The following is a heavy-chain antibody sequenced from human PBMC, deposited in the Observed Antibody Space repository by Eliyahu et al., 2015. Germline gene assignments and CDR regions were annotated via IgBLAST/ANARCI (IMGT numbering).Heavy chain of an antibody. CDR2: XWYDGSNQ. D-gene: IGHD4-11*01. J-gene: IGHJ4*02. Sequence: QVRLVESGGGVVQPGRSLRLSCSASGFXFXXSALHRGPPAAAKGGAAGAIXWYDGSNQYYADSVKGRFTISRDNSKDTVSLQMNSLRGEDTAIYYCARDHDYSXNYLEDWGQGTLVAVSS. V-gene: IGHV3-33*08. CDR1: GFXFXXSA. CDR3: ARDHDYSXNYLED.